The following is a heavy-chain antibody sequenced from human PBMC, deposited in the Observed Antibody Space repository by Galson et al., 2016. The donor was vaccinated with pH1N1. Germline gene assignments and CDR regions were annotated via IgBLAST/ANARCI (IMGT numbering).Heavy chain of an antibody. D-gene: IGHD4-23*01. J-gene: IGHJ4*02. CDR1: GSNLSELS. CDR3: ATMDYGGNGYY. Sequence: SVKVSCKVSGSNLSELSMHWVRQAPGKGLEWMGVFDPENDEIVYAQKFQGRVTMAEDTSTDTAYMDLNSLRTDDTAVYYCATMDYGGNGYYWGQGTLVIVSS. V-gene: IGHV1-24*01. CDR2: FDPENDEI.